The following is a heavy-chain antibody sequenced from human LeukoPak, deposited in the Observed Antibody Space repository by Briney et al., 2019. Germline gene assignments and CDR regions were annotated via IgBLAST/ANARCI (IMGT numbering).Heavy chain of an antibody. CDR1: GFTFDDYA. D-gene: IGHD3-9*01. V-gene: IGHV3-9*01. Sequence: GRSLRLSCAASGFTFDDYAMHWVRQAPGKGLEWVSGISWNSGSIGYADSVKGRFTISRDNAKNSLYLQMNSLRAEDTALYYCAKDGSRYYDILTGSNHYFDYWGQGTLVTVSS. CDR2: ISWNSGSI. J-gene: IGHJ4*02. CDR3: AKDGSRYYDILTGSNHYFDY.